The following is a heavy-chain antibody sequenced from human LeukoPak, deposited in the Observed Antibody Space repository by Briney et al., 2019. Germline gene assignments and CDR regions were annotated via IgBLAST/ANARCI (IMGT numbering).Heavy chain of an antibody. CDR2: IYTSGST. V-gene: IGHV4-4*08. D-gene: IGHD1-14*01. CDR3: ARSPEPKVLYYYMDV. Sequence: SETLSLTCTVSGGSISSYYWSWIRQPPGKGLEWIGRIYTSGSTNYNPSLKSRVTISVDTSKNQFSLKLSSVTAADTAVYYCARSPEPKVLYYYMDVWGKGTTVTVSS. CDR1: GGSISSYY. J-gene: IGHJ6*03.